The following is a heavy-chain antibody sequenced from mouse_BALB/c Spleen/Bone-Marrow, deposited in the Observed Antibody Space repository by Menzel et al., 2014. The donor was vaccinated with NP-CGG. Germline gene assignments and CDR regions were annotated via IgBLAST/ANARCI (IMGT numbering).Heavy chain of an antibody. J-gene: IGHJ3*01. D-gene: IGHD1-1*01. V-gene: IGHV5-12-1*01. CDR2: ISSGGGST. Sequence: VQLKESGGGLVKPGGSLKLSCAASGFAFSSYDTSWVRQTPEKRLEWVAYISSGGGSTYYSDTVKGRFTISRDNAKNTLYLQMSSLKSEDTAMYYCARQILRGFAYWGQGTLVTVSA. CDR1: GFAFSSYD. CDR3: ARQILRGFAY.